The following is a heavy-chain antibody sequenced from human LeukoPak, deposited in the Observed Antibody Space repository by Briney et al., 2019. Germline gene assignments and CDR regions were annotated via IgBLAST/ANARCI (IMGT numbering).Heavy chain of an antibody. V-gene: IGHV1-2*02. Sequence: GASVKVSCKASGYTFTGYYMHWVRQAPGQGLEWMGWINPNSGGTNYAQKFQGRVTMTRDTSISTAYMELSRLRSDDTAVYYCARRIFGVVTSFDYWGQGTLVTVSS. D-gene: IGHD3-3*01. CDR3: ARRIFGVVTSFDY. J-gene: IGHJ4*02. CDR2: INPNSGGT. CDR1: GYTFTGYY.